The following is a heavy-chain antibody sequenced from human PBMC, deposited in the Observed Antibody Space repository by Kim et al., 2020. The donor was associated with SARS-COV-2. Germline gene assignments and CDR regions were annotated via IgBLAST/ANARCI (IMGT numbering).Heavy chain of an antibody. Sequence: GGSLRLSCAASGFTFDDYTMHWVRQAPGKGLEWVSLISWDGGSTYYADSVKGRFTISRDNSKNSLYLQMNSLRTEDTALYYCAKDIGYSRWGYDYYYGMDVWGQGTTVTVSS. J-gene: IGHJ6*02. V-gene: IGHV3-43*01. CDR2: ISWDGGST. CDR3: AKDIGYSRWGYDYYYGMDV. CDR1: GFTFDDYT. D-gene: IGHD5-18*01.